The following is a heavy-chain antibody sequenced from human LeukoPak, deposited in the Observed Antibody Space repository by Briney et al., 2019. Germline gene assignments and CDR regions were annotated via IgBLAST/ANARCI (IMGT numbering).Heavy chain of an antibody. J-gene: IGHJ6*02. D-gene: IGHD2-15*01. CDR3: ARGLRIINGLDV. V-gene: IGHV1-2*02. Sequence: GASVKVSCKASGYTLRDYYIYWVRHGPGQGLEWRGWLNPHGGATNYAQKFQGRVTLTSDTSISTAYMELSPLTSDDTAIYYCARGLRIINGLDVWGQGTTVIVS. CDR1: GYTLRDYY. CDR2: LNPHGGAT.